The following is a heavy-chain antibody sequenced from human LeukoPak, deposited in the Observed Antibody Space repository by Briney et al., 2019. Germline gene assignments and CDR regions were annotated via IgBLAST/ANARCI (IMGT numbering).Heavy chain of an antibody. CDR2: ISGSGDDT. CDR3: ARGGAAYCSGGICYPY. CDR1: GFTFSSYA. V-gene: IGHV3-23*01. Sequence: GGSLGLSCAASGFTFSSYAMSWVRQAPGKGLEWVSAISGSGDDTSYADSVKGRFTISRDNSKNTLYLQMNSLRVEDTAVYYCARGGAAYCSGGICYPYWGQGTLVTVSS. J-gene: IGHJ4*02. D-gene: IGHD2-15*01.